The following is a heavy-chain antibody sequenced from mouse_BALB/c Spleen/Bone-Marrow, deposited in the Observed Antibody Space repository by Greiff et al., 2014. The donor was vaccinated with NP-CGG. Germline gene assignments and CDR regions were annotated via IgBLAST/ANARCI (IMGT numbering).Heavy chain of an antibody. V-gene: IGHV5-17*02. CDR1: GFTFSSFA. CDR2: ISSGSNII. CDR3: GRGDY. Sequence: DVQLVESGGGLVQPGESRKLSCAASGFTFSSFAMHWIRQAPEKGLEWVAFISSGSNIIHYADTVKGRFTISRDNPKNTLFLRMTSLRSEDTAMYYCGRGDYWGQGTTLTASS. J-gene: IGHJ2*01.